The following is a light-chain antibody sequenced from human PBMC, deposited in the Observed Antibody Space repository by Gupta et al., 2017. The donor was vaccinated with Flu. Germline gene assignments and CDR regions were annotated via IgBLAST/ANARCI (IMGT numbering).Light chain of an antibody. CDR2: AAS. CDR3: QQANSFPHT. CDR1: QGIYTW. V-gene: IGKV1-12*01. J-gene: IGKJ1*01. Sequence: PSSVSASLGDRVTITCRASQGIYTWLAWYQQKPGKAPDLLISAASSLQSGVPSRFRGSGSGTDFTLTINSLQPEDFATYYCQQANSFPHTFGQGTKVEIK.